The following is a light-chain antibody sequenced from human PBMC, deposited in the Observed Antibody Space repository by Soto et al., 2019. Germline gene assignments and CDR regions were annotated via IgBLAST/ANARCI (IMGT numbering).Light chain of an antibody. CDR2: SDD. Sequence: QLVLTQPPSVSEAPRQRVTISCSGGSSNIGNNAVSWYQQLPGKAPKLLIYSDDLLPSGVSDRFSGSKSGTSASLAISGLQSEDEADYYCAAWDDSLKGVVFGGGTKVTVL. CDR3: AAWDDSLKGVV. CDR1: SSNIGNNA. V-gene: IGLV1-36*01. J-gene: IGLJ2*01.